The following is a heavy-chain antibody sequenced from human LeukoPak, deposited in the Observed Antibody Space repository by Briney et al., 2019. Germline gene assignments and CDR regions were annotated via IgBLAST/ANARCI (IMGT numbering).Heavy chain of an antibody. Sequence: GGSLRLSCAASGFTLSSYGMHWVRQAPGKGLEWVAFIRYDGSDKYYADSVKGRFTISRDNSKNTLYLQMNSLRAEDTAVYYCARVSWHSGYEAPGGEDYWGQGTLVTVSS. CDR1: GFTLSSYG. J-gene: IGHJ4*02. D-gene: IGHD5-12*01. CDR3: ARVSWHSGYEAPGGEDY. CDR2: IRYDGSDK. V-gene: IGHV3-30*02.